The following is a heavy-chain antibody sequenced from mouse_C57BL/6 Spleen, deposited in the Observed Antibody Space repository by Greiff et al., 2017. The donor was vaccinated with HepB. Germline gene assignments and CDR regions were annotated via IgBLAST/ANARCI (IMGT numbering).Heavy chain of an antibody. Sequence: VQLQQSGAELVRPGASVTLSCKASGYTFTDYEMHWVKQTPVHGLEWIGAIDPETGGTAYNQKFKGKAILTADKSSSTAYMELRSLTSEDSAVYYCTRRPAQAYYAMDYWGQGTSVTVSS. J-gene: IGHJ4*01. CDR2: IDPETGGT. D-gene: IGHD3-2*02. CDR3: TRRPAQAYYAMDY. V-gene: IGHV1-15*01. CDR1: GYTFTDYE.